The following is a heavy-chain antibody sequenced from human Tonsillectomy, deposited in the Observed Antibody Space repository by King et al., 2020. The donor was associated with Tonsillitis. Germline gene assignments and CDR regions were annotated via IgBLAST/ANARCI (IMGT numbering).Heavy chain of an antibody. J-gene: IGHJ4*02. CDR3: AKGKTSGGTFDY. V-gene: IGHV3-30*02. CDR1: GFTFSSYG. CDR2: IRYDGSNE. Sequence: VQLVESGGGVVQPGGSLRLACAASGFTFSSYGMHWVRQAPGKGLEWVAFIRYDGSNEYYRDSVKGRFTISRDNSKNTLYLQMDSLRAEDTAVYYCAKGKTSGGTFDYWGQGSLVTVSS. D-gene: IGHD1-26*01.